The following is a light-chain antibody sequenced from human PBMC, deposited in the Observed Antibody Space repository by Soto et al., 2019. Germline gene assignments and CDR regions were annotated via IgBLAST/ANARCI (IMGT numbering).Light chain of an antibody. V-gene: IGLV2-14*01. J-gene: IGLJ2*01. Sequence: QSALTQPASVSGSPGQSITISCTGSSSDVGFYNYVSWYQQHPGKAPKLMIYDVNNRPSGVSNRFSGSKSGNTASLTISGLQAQDEADYYCSSYTGSSTEVFGGGTKLTVL. CDR2: DVN. CDR3: SSYTGSSTEV. CDR1: SSDVGFYNY.